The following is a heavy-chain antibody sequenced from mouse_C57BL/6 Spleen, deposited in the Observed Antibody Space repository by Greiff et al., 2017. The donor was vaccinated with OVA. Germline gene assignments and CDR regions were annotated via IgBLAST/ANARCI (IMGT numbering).Heavy chain of an antibody. D-gene: IGHD1-1*01. Sequence: QVQLQQPGAELVMPGASVKLSCKASGYTFTSYWMHWVKQRPGQGLEWIGEIDPSDSYTNYNQKFKGKSTVTVDKSSSTAYMQLSSLTSEDSAVYYCARFTTVVATRYYCDYWGQGTTLTVSS. J-gene: IGHJ2*01. CDR3: ARFTTVVATRYYCDY. CDR2: IDPSDSYT. V-gene: IGHV1-69*01. CDR1: GYTFTSYW.